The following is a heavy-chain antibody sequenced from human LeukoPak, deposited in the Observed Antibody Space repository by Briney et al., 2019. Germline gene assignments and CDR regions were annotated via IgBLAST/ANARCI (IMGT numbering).Heavy chain of an antibody. CDR2: ISYDGSNE. J-gene: IGHJ3*02. V-gene: IGHV3-30-3*01. CDR1: GFSFSSYA. D-gene: IGHD2-2*03. Sequence: GGSLRLSCAASGFSFSSYAMHWVRQAPGKGLEWVAVISYDGSNEHYADAVKGRLTISRDNSKNTLYLQMRSLRPEDTAVYSCAKTFGYYTTTSCQIGTRGDAFDIWGQGTMVTVSS. CDR3: AKTFGYYTTTSCQIGTRGDAFDI.